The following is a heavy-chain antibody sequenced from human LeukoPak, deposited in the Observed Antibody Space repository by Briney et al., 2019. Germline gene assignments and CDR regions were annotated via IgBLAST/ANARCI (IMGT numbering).Heavy chain of an antibody. J-gene: IGHJ4*02. V-gene: IGHV3-15*01. CDR1: GFTFINAW. Sequence: SGGSLRLSCAASGFTFINAWMSWVRQAPGKGLEWVGRIKSKTDGGTTDYAAPVKGRFTISRDDSKNTLYLQMNSLKTEDTAVYYCTKYLAGGYDYWGQGTLVTVSS. CDR3: TKYLAGGYDY. CDR2: IKSKTDGGTT. D-gene: IGHD2-2*01.